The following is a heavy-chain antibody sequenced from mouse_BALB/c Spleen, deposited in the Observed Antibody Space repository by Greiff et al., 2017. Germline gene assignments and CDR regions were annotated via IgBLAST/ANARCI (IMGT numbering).Heavy chain of an antibody. V-gene: IGHV14-3*02. CDR2: IDPANGNT. J-gene: IGHJ4*01. D-gene: IGHD1-1*01. Sequence: VQLKQSGAELVKPGASVKLSCTASGFNIKDTYMHWVKQRPEQGLEWIGRIDPANGNTKYDPKFQGKATITADTSSNTAYLQLSSLTSVDTAVYYCDVYSGSSLYAMDYWGQGTSDTVSS. CDR1: GFNIKDTY. CDR3: DVYSGSSLYAMDY.